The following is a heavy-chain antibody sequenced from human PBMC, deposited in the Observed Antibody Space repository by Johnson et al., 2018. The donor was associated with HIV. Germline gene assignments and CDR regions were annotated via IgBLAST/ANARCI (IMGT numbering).Heavy chain of an antibody. CDR3: ARDRGYCNNGVCYYDAFDI. CDR1: GFTFSSYG. D-gene: IGHD2-8*01. J-gene: IGHJ3*02. CDR2: ISYDGSNK. Sequence: QVQLVESGGGVVQPGTSLRLSCAASGFTFSSYGMHWVRQAPGKGLEWVAVISYDGSNKYYADSVKGRFTISRDNSKNTLYLQMNSLRAEDTAVYYCARDRGYCNNGVCYYDAFDIWGQGTMVTVAA. V-gene: IGHV3-30*03.